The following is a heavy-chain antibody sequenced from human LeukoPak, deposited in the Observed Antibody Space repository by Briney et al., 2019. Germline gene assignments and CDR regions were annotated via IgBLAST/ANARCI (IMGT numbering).Heavy chain of an antibody. J-gene: IGHJ4*02. CDR3: ARELAPTVEGTSGGDY. CDR2: INWNGGSR. CDR1: GFNFDDYV. V-gene: IGHV3-20*04. D-gene: IGHD1-1*01. Sequence: GGSLRLSCAASGFNFDDYVMNWVRQAPGKGLEWVSGINWNGGSRGYADSVKGRFTISRDNAKNSLYLQMNSLRAEDTAVYYCARELAPTVEGTSGGDYWGQGTLVTVSS.